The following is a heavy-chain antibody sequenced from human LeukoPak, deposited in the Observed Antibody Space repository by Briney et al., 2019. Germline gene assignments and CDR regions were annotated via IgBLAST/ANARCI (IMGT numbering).Heavy chain of an antibody. J-gene: IGHJ4*02. CDR2: IYYSGST. CDR1: GGSISSGSYY. CDR3: ARINYDILTGYSNPDY. Sequence: PSETLSLTCTVSGGSISSGSYYWSWIRQPPGKGLEWIGYIYYSGSTNYNPSLKSRVTISVDTSKNQFSLKLSSVTAADTAVYYCARINYDILTGYSNPDYWGQGTLVTVSS. V-gene: IGHV4-61*01. D-gene: IGHD3-9*01.